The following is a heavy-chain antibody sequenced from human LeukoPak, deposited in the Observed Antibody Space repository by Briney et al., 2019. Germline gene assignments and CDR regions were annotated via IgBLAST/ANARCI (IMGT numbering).Heavy chain of an antibody. CDR1: GFTFSDYY. Sequence: PGGSLRLSCAASGFTFSDYYMSWIRQAPGKGLEWVSAISGSGGSTYYADSVKGRFTISRDNSKNTLYLQMNSLRAEDTAVYYCAKPVVVAATRSVGYFDYWGQGTLVTVSS. CDR3: AKPVVVAATRSVGYFDY. J-gene: IGHJ4*02. CDR2: ISGSGGST. V-gene: IGHV3-23*01. D-gene: IGHD2-15*01.